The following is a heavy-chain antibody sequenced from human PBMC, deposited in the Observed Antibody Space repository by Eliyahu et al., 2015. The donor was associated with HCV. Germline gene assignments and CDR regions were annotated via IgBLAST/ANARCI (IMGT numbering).Heavy chain of an antibody. V-gene: IGHV3-53*01. J-gene: IGHJ4*02. CDR3: AREVQLWVGGIDY. CDR2: IYSGGST. D-gene: IGHD5-18*01. Sequence: EVQLVESGGGLIQPGGSXRLSCAASGFTVSSNYMSWVRQAPGKGLEWVSVIYSGGSTYYADSVKGRFTISRDNSKNTLYLQMNSLRAEDTAVYYCAREVQLWVGGIDYWGQGTLVTVSS. CDR1: GFTVSSNY.